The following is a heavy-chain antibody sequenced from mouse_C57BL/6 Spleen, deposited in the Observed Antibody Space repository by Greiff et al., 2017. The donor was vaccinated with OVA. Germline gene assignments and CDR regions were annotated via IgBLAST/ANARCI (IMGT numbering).Heavy chain of an antibody. D-gene: IGHD2-10*01. V-gene: IGHV1-26*01. CDR3: ARRGSYYAFAY. CDR1: GYTFTDYY. J-gene: IGHJ3*01. CDR2: INPNNGGT. Sequence: EVKLQQSGPELVKPGASVKISCKASGYTFTDYYMNWVKQSHGKSLEWIGDINPNNGGTSYNQKFKGKATLTVDKSSSTAYMELRSLTSEDSAVYYCARRGSYYAFAYWGQGTLVTVSA.